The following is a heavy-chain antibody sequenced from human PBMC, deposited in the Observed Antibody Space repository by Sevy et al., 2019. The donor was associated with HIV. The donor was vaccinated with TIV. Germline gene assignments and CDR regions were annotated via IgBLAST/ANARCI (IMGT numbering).Heavy chain of an antibody. J-gene: IGHJ4*02. CDR3: ARDVDTPFVRSLDS. Sequence: GGSLRLSCVVSGLTFSSDSMNWVRRAPGKGLEWLAYISSSSRTIYYADSVEGRFTISRDNDKKSVFLQMNSLRDEDSATYYCARDVDTPFVRSLDSWGQGTLVTVSS. CDR1: GLTFSSDS. V-gene: IGHV3-48*02. CDR2: ISSSSRTI. D-gene: IGHD5-18*01.